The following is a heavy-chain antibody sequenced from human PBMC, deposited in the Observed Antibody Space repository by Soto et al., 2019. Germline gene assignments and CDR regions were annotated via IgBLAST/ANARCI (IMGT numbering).Heavy chain of an antibody. CDR2: FDPEDGET. Sequence: ASVKVSCKVSGYTLTELSMHWVRQAPGKGXEWMGGFDPEDGETIYAQKFQGRVTMTEDTSTDTAYMELSSLRSEDTAVYYCATARGQWLVHYCYYGMDVWGQGTTVTVSS. J-gene: IGHJ6*02. CDR1: GYTLTELS. CDR3: ATARGQWLVHYCYYGMDV. D-gene: IGHD6-19*01. V-gene: IGHV1-24*01.